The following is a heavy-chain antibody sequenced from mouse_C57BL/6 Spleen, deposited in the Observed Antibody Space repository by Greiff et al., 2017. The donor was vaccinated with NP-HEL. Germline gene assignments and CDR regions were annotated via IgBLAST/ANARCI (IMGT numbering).Heavy chain of an antibody. V-gene: IGHV1-82*01. J-gene: IGHJ4*01. CDR3: ARGGGSYDGNAMDY. D-gene: IGHD2-3*01. Sequence: VQLPQFGPELVQPGAAVQLSCQASGYAFSRSWMHWVKQRPGKGLEWIGRVYPGDGDTKYSGKFKGKATLTADKSSSTAYMQLSSLTSEDSAVYICARGGGSYDGNAMDYWGQGTSVTVSS. CDR1: GYAFSRSW. CDR2: VYPGDGDT.